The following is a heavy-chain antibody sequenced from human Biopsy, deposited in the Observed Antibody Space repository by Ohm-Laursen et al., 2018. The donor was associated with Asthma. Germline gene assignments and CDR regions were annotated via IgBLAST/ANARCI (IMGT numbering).Heavy chain of an antibody. V-gene: IGHV1-69*13. CDR2: IIPVFGTS. Sequence: GASVKVSCKASGYTFIGCHVHWMRQAPGQGLEWMGGIIPVFGTSNYAQKFQGRVTFTADESTTSAYMELSSLRSEDSAVYYCAREVSTVDYGYYYFAMDVWGQGTMVTVSS. D-gene: IGHD4-17*01. J-gene: IGHJ6*02. CDR3: AREVSTVDYGYYYFAMDV. CDR1: GYTFIGCH.